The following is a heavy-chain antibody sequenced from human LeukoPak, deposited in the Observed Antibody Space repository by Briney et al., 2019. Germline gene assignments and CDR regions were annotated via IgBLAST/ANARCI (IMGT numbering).Heavy chain of an antibody. D-gene: IGHD6-19*01. CDR3: ARGVYSSGWYDDAFDT. Sequence: GASVKVSCKASGYTFTSYDINWVRQATGQGLEWMGWMNPNSGNTGYAQKFQGRVTITRNTSISTAYMELSSLRSEDTAVYYCARGVYSSGWYDDAFDTWGQGTMVTVSS. J-gene: IGHJ3*02. V-gene: IGHV1-8*03. CDR2: MNPNSGNT. CDR1: GYTFTSYD.